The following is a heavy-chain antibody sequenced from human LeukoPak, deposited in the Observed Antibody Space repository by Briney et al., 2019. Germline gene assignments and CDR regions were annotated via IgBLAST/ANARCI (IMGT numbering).Heavy chain of an antibody. V-gene: IGHV3-7*01. CDR1: GFTFSSYW. J-gene: IGHJ4*02. CDR2: IKQDGSEK. D-gene: IGHD3-3*01. CDR3: AKDLPRGIFGVVPLDY. Sequence: PGGSLRLSCAASGFTFSSYWMSWVRQAPGKGLEWVANIKQDGSEKYYVDSVKGRFTISRDNSKNTLYLQMNSLRAEDTAVYYCAKDLPRGIFGVVPLDYWGQGTLVTVSS.